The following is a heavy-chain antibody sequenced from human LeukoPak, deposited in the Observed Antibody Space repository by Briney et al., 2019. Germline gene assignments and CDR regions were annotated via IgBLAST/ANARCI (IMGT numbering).Heavy chain of an antibody. J-gene: IGHJ4*02. CDR2: ISYDGNDK. CDR1: GFTFSSYT. V-gene: IGHV3-30*04. Sequence: GRSLRLSCAASGFTFSSYTMHWVRQTPDRGLEWVAVISYDGNDKKYADSVKGRFTISRDNAKNSLYLQMNSLRAEDTALYYCAKDTTGSYSFDYWGQGTLVTVSS. CDR3: AKDTTGSYSFDY. D-gene: IGHD3-10*01.